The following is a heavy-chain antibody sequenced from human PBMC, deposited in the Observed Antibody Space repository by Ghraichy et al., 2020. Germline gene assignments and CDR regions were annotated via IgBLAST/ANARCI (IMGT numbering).Heavy chain of an antibody. CDR2: IKSKTDGGTT. J-gene: IGHJ4*02. CDR1: GFTFSNAW. Sequence: GGSLRLSCAASGFTFSNAWMSWVRQAPGKGLEWVGRIKSKTDGGTTDYAAPVKGRFTISRDDSKNTLYLQMNSLKTEDTAVYYCTCRPLVPYDSPDFDYWGQGTLVTVSS. V-gene: IGHV3-15*05. CDR3: TCRPLVPYDSPDFDY. D-gene: IGHD3-22*01.